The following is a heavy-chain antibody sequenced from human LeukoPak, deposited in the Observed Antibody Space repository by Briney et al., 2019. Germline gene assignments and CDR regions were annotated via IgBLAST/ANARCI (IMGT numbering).Heavy chain of an antibody. J-gene: IGHJ4*02. V-gene: IGHV4-59*08. CDR2: IYYSGST. CDR3: ARFWSGYSST. D-gene: IGHD3-3*01. Sequence: SETLSLTCTVSGGSISGYYWSWIRQPPGKGLEWIGYIYYSGSTNYNPSLKSRVTISVDTSKNQFSLKLSSVTAADTAVYYCARFWSGYSSTRGQGTLVTVSS. CDR1: GGSISGYY.